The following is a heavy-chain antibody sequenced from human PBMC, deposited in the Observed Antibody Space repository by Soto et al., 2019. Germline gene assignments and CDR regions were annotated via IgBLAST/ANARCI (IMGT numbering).Heavy chain of an antibody. V-gene: IGHV3-30*18. D-gene: IGHD5-12*01. Sequence: GGSLRLSCAASGFTFSSYGMHWVRQAPGKGLEWVAVISYDGSNKYYADSVKGRFTISRDNSKNTLYLQMNSLRAEDTAVYYCAKAGYSGYDYYYYYMDVWGKGTTVTVSS. CDR2: ISYDGSNK. CDR1: GFTFSSYG. CDR3: AKAGYSGYDYYYYYMDV. J-gene: IGHJ6*03.